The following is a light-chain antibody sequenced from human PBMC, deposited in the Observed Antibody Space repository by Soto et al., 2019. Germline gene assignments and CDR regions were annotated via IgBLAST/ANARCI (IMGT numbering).Light chain of an antibody. CDR3: QQYNIWPRT. V-gene: IGKV1-5*03. CDR1: QSISSW. CDR2: KAS. J-gene: IGKJ5*01. Sequence: DIQMTQSPSTLSATVGDRVTITCRASQSISSWLAWYQQKPGKAPKLLIYKASTLKSGVPSRFSGSGSGTEFTLTISSLQSEDFAVYYCQQYNIWPRTFGQGTRLEV.